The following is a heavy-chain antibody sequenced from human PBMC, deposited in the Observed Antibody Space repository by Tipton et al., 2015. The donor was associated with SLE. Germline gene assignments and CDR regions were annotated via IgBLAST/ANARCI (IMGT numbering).Heavy chain of an antibody. Sequence: SLRLSCAASGFTFSSYAMSWVRQAPGKGLEWVSYISSSGSTIYYADSVKGRFTISRDNAKNSLYLQMNSLRAEDTAVYYCARDNGVGAPVDAFDIWGQGTMVTVSS. J-gene: IGHJ3*02. D-gene: IGHD1-26*01. CDR3: ARDNGVGAPVDAFDI. V-gene: IGHV3-48*03. CDR2: ISSSGSTI. CDR1: GFTFSSYA.